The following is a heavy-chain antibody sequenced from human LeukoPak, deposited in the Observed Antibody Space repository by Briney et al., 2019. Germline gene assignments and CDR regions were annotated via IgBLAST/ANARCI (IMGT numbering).Heavy chain of an antibody. V-gene: IGHV1-2*02. CDR3: ARDRGYSGYDLRDAFDI. J-gene: IGHJ3*02. CDR1: GYTFTDYY. CDR2: INPDCGGT. Sequence: ASVKVSCKASGYTFTDYYMHWVRQARGQGPEWMGWINPDCGGTKYAQKFQGRVTVTRDTSIRTVYMELSRLRSDDTAVYYCARDRGYSGYDLRDAFDIWGQGTMVTVSS. D-gene: IGHD5-12*01.